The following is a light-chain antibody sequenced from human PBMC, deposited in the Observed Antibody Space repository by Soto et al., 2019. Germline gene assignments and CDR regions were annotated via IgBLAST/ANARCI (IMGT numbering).Light chain of an antibody. CDR2: AAS. V-gene: IGKV1-9*01. CDR1: QDIGSY. Sequence: DIRLTQSPSFLSASIGDRVTITCRASQDIGSYLAWYQQRPGKAPKLLIYAASTLQSGVPSRFSGSESGTDFTLTISSLQPEDFATYYWQQVNRYFMYTFGQGTKLEIK. J-gene: IGKJ2*01. CDR3: QQVNRYFMYT.